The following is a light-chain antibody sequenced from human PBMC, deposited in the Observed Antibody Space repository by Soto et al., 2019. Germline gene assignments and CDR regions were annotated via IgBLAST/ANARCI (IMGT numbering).Light chain of an antibody. V-gene: IGKV3-20*01. CDR2: GSS. CDR1: QSVSATY. Sequence: EIVLTQSPATLSLSPGERATLSCRASQSVSATYIAWFQQKSGQAPRLLLYGSSSRATGVADRFSGSVSGTDFTLTITRLEPEDFAVFYCQQYGSSEIIFGQGTRLEIK. J-gene: IGKJ5*01. CDR3: QQYGSSEII.